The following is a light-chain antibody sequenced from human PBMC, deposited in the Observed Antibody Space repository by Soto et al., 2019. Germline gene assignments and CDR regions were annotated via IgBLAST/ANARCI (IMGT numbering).Light chain of an antibody. CDR3: QSADSSDTFV. CDR2: KDS. Sequence: SSELTQPPSVSVSPGQTARITCSGDALPKQYAYWYQQKPGQAPVLVIYKDSERPSGIPERFSGSRSGTTVTLTISGVQAEDEADYYCQSADSSDTFVFGGGTKLTVL. CDR1: ALPKQY. J-gene: IGLJ2*01. V-gene: IGLV3-25*03.